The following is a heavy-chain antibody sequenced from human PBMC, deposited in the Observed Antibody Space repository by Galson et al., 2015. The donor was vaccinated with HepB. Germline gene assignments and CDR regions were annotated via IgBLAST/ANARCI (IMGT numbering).Heavy chain of an antibody. CDR3: VRDRTYKGGNFFDF. CDR2: IRYDEYEY. J-gene: IGHJ4*02. CDR1: GFSFSDYW. Sequence: SLRLSCAAPGFSFSDYWMSWIRQAPGKRPEWVANIRYDEYEYYYADFVKGRFTISRDNARNSVFLQMSSLGRDDTAVYYCVRDRTYKGGNFFDFWGQGALVTVSS. D-gene: IGHD3-10*01. V-gene: IGHV3-7*03.